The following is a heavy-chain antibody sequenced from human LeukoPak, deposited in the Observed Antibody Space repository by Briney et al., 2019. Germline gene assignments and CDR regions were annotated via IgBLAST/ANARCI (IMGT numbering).Heavy chain of an antibody. CDR1: GFTFSSYG. J-gene: IGHJ6*04. Sequence: GGSLRLSCAASGFTFSSYGMHWVRQAPGKGLEWVAVISYDGSNKYYADSVKGRFTISRDNSKNTPYLQMNSLRAEDTAVYYCASFYGSGSPYYYYGMDVWGKGTTVTVSS. D-gene: IGHD3-10*01. CDR3: ASFYGSGSPYYYYGMDV. CDR2: ISYDGSNK. V-gene: IGHV3-30*03.